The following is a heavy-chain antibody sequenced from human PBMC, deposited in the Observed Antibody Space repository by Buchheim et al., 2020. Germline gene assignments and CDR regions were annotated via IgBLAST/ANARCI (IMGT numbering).Heavy chain of an antibody. J-gene: IGHJ6*02. CDR2: IPHDGSGK. D-gene: IGHD3-10*01. V-gene: IGHV3-30*14. Sequence: QVQLVESGGSVVQPGASLRLSCAASGFTFSTYALHWVRQAPGKGLEWVAVIPHDGSGKHYTDSVEGRFSIPGDNSRETVYLQMNSLRPEDTAVYYCARDLFLGGSMDACGQGTT. CDR1: GFTFSTYA. CDR3: ARDLFLGGSMDA.